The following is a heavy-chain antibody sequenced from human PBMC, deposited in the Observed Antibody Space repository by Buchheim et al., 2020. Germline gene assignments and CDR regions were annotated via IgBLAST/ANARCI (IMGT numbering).Heavy chain of an antibody. CDR3: ARATVTTRIGMDV. CDR1: GASISSGGYY. V-gene: IGHV4-31*03. Sequence: QVQLQESGPGLVKPSQTLSLTCTVFGASISSGGYYWSWIRQHPGKGLEWIGYIYYSGNTYYHPSLKRRVIMSVDMSKNQFSLKLSSVTAADTAVYYCARATVTTRIGMDVWGQGTT. D-gene: IGHD4-11*01. J-gene: IGHJ6*02. CDR2: IYYSGNT.